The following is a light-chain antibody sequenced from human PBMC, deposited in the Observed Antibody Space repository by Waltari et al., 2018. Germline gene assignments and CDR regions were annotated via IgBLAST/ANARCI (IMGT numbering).Light chain of an antibody. Sequence: DIQMTLSPSSLSASVQDRVTITCRAIQVINNYLAWYQQKPGRVPSLLIYGASTLQSGFPSRFSGSGSGTDFTLTISSLQPEDVATYFCQKYDSAPYTFGQGTKLEI. J-gene: IGKJ2*01. CDR2: GAS. CDR1: QVINNY. V-gene: IGKV1-27*01. CDR3: QKYDSAPYT.